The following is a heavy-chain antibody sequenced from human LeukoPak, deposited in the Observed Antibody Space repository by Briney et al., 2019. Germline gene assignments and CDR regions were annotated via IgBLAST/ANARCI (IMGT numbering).Heavy chain of an antibody. D-gene: IGHD3-10*01. CDR2: IKQDGSEK. V-gene: IGHV3-7*01. Sequence: GGSLRLSCAASGFTFSSYWMSWVRQAPGKGLEWVASIKQDGSEKYYVDSVKGRFTISRDNAKNSLYLQMNSLRAEDTAVYYCARAINRPLLWFGGFDYWGQGTLVTVSS. CDR1: GFTFSSYW. CDR3: ARAINRPLLWFGGFDY. J-gene: IGHJ4*02.